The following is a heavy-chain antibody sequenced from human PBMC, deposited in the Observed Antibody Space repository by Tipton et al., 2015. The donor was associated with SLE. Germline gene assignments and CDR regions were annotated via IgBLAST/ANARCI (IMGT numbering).Heavy chain of an antibody. J-gene: IGHJ5*02. Sequence: TLSLTCTVSGGSISSSSYYWGWIRQPPGKGLEWIGSIYYSGRTYYNPSLKSRVTISVDTSKNQFSLKLRSVTAADTAVYYCARDRLHGWFDPWGQGTLVTVSS. CDR1: GGSISSSSYY. CDR3: ARDRLHGWFDP. CDR2: IYYSGRT. V-gene: IGHV4-39*07. D-gene: IGHD4-11*01.